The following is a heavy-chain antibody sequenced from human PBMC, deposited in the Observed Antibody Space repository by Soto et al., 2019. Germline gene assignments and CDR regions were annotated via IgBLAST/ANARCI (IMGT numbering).Heavy chain of an antibody. D-gene: IGHD2-2*01. Sequence: QVQLQESGPGLVKPSETLSLICTVSGGSVSSGSYYWSWIRQPPGKGLEWIGYIYYSGITNYNPSLKSRVTILVDTSKNQFSLKLSSVTAADTAVYYCARGVLALDIEVGPGSRYGMDVWGQGTTVTVPS. J-gene: IGHJ6*02. CDR2: IYYSGIT. V-gene: IGHV4-61*01. CDR3: ARGVLALDIEVGPGSRYGMDV. CDR1: GGSVSSGSYY.